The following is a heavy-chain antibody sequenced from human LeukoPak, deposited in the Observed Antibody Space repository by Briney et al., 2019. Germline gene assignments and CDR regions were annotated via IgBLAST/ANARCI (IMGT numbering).Heavy chain of an antibody. CDR3: ARADCSSTSCYEFDY. Sequence: PGGSLRLSCAASGFTFSDYYMSWIRQAPGKGLEWVSYISSSGSTKYYADSVKGRFTISRDNAKNSLYLQMNSLRAEDTAVYYCARADCSSTSCYEFDYCGQGALVTVSS. D-gene: IGHD2-2*01. V-gene: IGHV3-11*04. CDR2: ISSSGSTK. CDR1: GFTFSDYY. J-gene: IGHJ4*02.